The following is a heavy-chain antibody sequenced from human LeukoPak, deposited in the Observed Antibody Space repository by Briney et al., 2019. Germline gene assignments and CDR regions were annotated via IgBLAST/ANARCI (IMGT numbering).Heavy chain of an antibody. J-gene: IGHJ5*02. CDR2: INSDGSST. Sequence: AGGSLRLSCAASGFTFSSYWMHWVRQAPGKGLVWVPRINSDGSSTSYADSVKGRFTISRDNAKNTLYLQMNSLRAEDTAVYYCARVSYDFWSGHGNNWFDPWGQGTLVTVSS. D-gene: IGHD3-3*01. V-gene: IGHV3-74*01. CDR3: ARVSYDFWSGHGNNWFDP. CDR1: GFTFSSYW.